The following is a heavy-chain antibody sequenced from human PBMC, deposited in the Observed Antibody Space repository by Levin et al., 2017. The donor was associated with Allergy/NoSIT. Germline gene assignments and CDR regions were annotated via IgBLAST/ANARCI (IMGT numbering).Heavy chain of an antibody. D-gene: IGHD1-26*01. CDR2: IYYSGST. CDR3: AKVGGVGHFDY. Sequence: SETLSLTCTVSGGSISNYYWSWIRQPPGKGLEWIGYIYYSGSTNYNPSLKSRVTISVDTSKNQFSLMLSSVTAADTAVYYCAKVGGVGHFDYWGQGTLVTVSS. V-gene: IGHV4-59*01. CDR1: GGSISNYY. J-gene: IGHJ4*02.